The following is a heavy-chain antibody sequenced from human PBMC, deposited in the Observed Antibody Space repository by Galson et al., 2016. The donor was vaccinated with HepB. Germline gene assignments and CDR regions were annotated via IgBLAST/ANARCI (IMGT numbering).Heavy chain of an antibody. D-gene: IGHD6-19*01. Sequence: SVTVSCKASGYTFTTYGVTWVRQAPGQGLEWVGWISTSDDNIQYSQKLQGRVTMTTDTSTTTAYMELRSLRSYDTAVYYCARGAVSHYWGQGTLVTVSS. CDR2: ISTSDDNI. CDR1: GYTFTTYG. V-gene: IGHV1-18*01. J-gene: IGHJ4*02. CDR3: ARGAVSHY.